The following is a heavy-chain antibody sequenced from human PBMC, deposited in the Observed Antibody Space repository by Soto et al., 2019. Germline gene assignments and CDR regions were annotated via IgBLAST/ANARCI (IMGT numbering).Heavy chain of an antibody. CDR1: GFTFSNAW. V-gene: IGHV3-15*07. CDR2: IKSKTDGGTT. Sequence: EVQLVESGGGLVKPGGSLRLSCAASGFTFSNAWMNWVRQAPGKGLEWVGRIKSKTDGGTTDYAAPVKGRFTISRDDSKNTLYLQMNSLKTEDTAVYYCTTDNTFHYYYDSSGYYYLYDYWGQGTLVTVSS. J-gene: IGHJ4*02. D-gene: IGHD3-22*01. CDR3: TTDNTFHYYYDSSGYYYLYDY.